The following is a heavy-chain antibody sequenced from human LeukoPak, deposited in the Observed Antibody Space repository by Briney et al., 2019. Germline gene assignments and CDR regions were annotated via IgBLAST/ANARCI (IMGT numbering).Heavy chain of an antibody. CDR1: GFTVSSNY. CDR3: AKGEYCSSTSCYTGPESLYYYYMDV. CDR2: IYSGGST. Sequence: GGSLRLSCAASGFTVSSNYMSWVRQAPGKGLEWVSVIYSGGSTYYADSVKGRFTISRDNSKNTLYLQMNSLRAEDTAVYYCAKGEYCSSTSCYTGPESLYYYYMDVWGKGTTVTVSS. V-gene: IGHV3-53*01. J-gene: IGHJ6*03. D-gene: IGHD2-2*02.